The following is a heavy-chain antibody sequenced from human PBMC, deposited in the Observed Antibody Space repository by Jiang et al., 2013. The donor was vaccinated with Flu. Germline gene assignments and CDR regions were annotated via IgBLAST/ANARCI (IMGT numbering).Heavy chain of an antibody. CDR2: IYYSGST. D-gene: IGHD2-15*01. J-gene: IGHJ4*02. CDR1: GGSISSSSYY. V-gene: IGHV4-39*01. CDR3: ARQGVVAAPVYFDY. Sequence: GSGLVKPSETLSLTCTVSGGSISSSSYYWGWIRQPPGKGLEWIGSIYYSGSTYYNPSLKSRVTISVDTSKNQFSLKLSSVTAADTAVYYCARQGVVAAPVYFDYWGQGTLVTVS.